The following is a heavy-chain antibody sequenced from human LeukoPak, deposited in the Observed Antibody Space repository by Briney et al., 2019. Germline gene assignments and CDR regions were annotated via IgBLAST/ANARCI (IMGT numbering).Heavy chain of an antibody. CDR3: ARGSDGSCYSSCNQ. CDR2: ISSSSSTI. CDR1: GFTFRSYS. V-gene: IGHV3-48*01. Sequence: GGSLRLSCAAYGFTFRSYSMNWVRQAPGKGLEWVSYISSSSSTIYYADSVKGRFTISRDNSRNTLYLQMGSLRAEDTAVYYCARGSDGSCYSSCNQWGQGTLVTVSS. D-gene: IGHD2-15*01. J-gene: IGHJ4*02.